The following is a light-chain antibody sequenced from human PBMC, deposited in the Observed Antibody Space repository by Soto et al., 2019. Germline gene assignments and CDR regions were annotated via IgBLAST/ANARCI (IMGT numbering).Light chain of an antibody. CDR1: ASDVVAYDY. CDR3: SSSTSSSTLV. J-gene: IGLJ1*01. Sequence: QSALPQPASVSGSPGQSITISCTGTASDVVAYDYVSWYQHHPGKPPKLLIFEVRDRPSGVSNRFSGSKSGNTASLTISGLQPEDEADYFCSSSTSSSTLVVGTGTKVTVL. CDR2: EVR. V-gene: IGLV2-14*01.